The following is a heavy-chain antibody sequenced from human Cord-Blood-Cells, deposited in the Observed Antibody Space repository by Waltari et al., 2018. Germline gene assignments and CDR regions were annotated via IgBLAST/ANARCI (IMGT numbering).Heavy chain of an antibody. J-gene: IGHJ3*02. V-gene: IGHV4-59*01. D-gene: IGHD2-15*01. CDR2: T. Sequence: TNYNPSLKSRVTISVATSKNQFPLKLRAVIAADTAVYYCARVGHCSGGSCYAFDIWGQGTMVTVSS. CDR3: ARVGHCSGGSCYAFDI.